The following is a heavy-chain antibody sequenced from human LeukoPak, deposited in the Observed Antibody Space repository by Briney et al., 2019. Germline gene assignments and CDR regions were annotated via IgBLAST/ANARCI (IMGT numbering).Heavy chain of an antibody. V-gene: IGHV4-34*01. CDR2: IYYSGNT. CDR1: GGSFSGYY. CDR3: ARDHSLIWFGEFSYPSRGISD. Sequence: SETLSLTCAVYGGSFSGYYWSWIRQPPGKGLEWIGSIYYSGNTYYNPSLKSRVTISLDTSMNQFSLKLSSVTAADTAVYYCARDHSLIWFGEFSYPSRGISDWGQGTLVTVSS. J-gene: IGHJ4*02. D-gene: IGHD3-10*01.